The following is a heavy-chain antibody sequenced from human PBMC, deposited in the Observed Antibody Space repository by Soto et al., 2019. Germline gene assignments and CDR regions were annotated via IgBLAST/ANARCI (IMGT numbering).Heavy chain of an antibody. CDR1: GFTFTSSA. V-gene: IGHV1-58*01. J-gene: IGHJ6*02. Sequence: SVKVSCKASGFTFTSSAVQWVRQARGQRLEWIGWIVVGSGNTNYAQKFQERVTITRDMSTSTAYMELSSLRSEDTAVYYCAASGITMVRGVIISYYYYGMDVWGQGTTVTVSS. CDR2: IVVGSGNT. CDR3: AASGITMVRGVIISYYYYGMDV. D-gene: IGHD3-10*01.